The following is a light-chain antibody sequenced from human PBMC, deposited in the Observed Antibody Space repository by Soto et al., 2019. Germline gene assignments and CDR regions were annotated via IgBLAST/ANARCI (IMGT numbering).Light chain of an antibody. CDR1: STDFVTYNR. V-gene: IGLV2-18*01. J-gene: IGLJ1*01. Sequence: ALTQPPSVSGSPGQSVTTSCTGTSTDFVTYNRVSWYQQPPGTAPKLIVYEASNRPSGVPDRFSGSKSGNTASLTISGLQAADEADYYCSLYTSENPYVFGTGTKVNVL. CDR2: EAS. CDR3: SLYTSENPYV.